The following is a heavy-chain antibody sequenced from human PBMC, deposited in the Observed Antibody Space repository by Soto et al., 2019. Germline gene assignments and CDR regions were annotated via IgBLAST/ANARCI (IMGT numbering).Heavy chain of an antibody. V-gene: IGHV4-59*08. CDR1: GGSISSYY. CDR2: IYYSGST. J-gene: IGHJ4*02. D-gene: IGHD2-15*01. Sequence: QVQLQESGPGLVKPSETLSLPCTVSGGSISSYYWSWIRQPPGKGLEWIGNIYYSGSTNYNPSLKNRVTISVDTSKNQFALKLSSVTAADTAVYYCARHYCSGGSCRSYFDYWGQGTLVTVSS. CDR3: ARHYCSGGSCRSYFDY.